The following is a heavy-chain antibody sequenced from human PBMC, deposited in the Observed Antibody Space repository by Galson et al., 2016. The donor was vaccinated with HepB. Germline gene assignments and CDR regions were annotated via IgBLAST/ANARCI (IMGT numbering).Heavy chain of an antibody. CDR3: ARGAVRGNYRRGIVDY. J-gene: IGHJ4*02. CDR2: IWYDGSKK. V-gene: IGHV3-33*01. D-gene: IGHD1-7*01. CDR1: GFTLSGYG. Sequence: SLRLSCAASGFTLSGYGMHWVRQAPGKGLEWVAVIWYDGSKKSYAASVKGRFTMSRDNSKNTLALQMNSLRPEDTGVYYCARGAVRGNYRRGIVDYWGQGTLVTVSS.